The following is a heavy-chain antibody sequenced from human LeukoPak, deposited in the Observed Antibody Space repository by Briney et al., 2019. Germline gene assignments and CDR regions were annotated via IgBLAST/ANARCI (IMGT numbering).Heavy chain of an antibody. J-gene: IGHJ3*02. CDR1: GFTFSNYW. D-gene: IGHD4-17*01. CDR2: IWYDGSNK. V-gene: IGHV3-33*08. CDR3: ARARATVDAFDI. Sequence: GGSLRLSCAASGFTFSNYWMSWVRQAPGKGLEWVAVIWYDGSNKYYADSVKGRFTISRDNSKNTLYLQMNSLRAEDTAVYYCARARATVDAFDIWGQGTMVTVSS.